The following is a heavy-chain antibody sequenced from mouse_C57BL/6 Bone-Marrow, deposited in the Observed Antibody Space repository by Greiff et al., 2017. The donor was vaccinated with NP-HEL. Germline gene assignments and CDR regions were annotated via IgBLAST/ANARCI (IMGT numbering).Heavy chain of an antibody. CDR1: GFTFNNSD. Sequence: VQLQQSVAELVRPGASVTLSCTASGFTFNNSDMHWVKQTPEQGLEWIGSIDPATGYTNYAPKFQGKVTITADTSSNTAYLQVSSLTSEDTTRDYCARSYYGDNRGKGTTLTVSS. CDR2: IDPATGYT. CDR3: ARSYYGDN. D-gene: IGHD2-1*01. V-gene: IGHV14-3*01. J-gene: IGHJ2*01.